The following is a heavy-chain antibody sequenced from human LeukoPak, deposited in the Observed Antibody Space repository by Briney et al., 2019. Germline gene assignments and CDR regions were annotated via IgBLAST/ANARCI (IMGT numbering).Heavy chain of an antibody. J-gene: IGHJ3*02. CDR1: GYTFTSYY. CDR2: INPSGGST. CDR3: ARGAVSRDCSGGSCYHFDI. D-gene: IGHD2-15*01. Sequence: ASVKVSCKASGYTFTSYYMHWVRQAPGQGLEWMGIINPSGGSTSYAQKFQGRVTMTRDMSTSTAYMELSSLRSEDTAVYYCARGAVSRDCSGGSCYHFDIWGQGTMVTVSS. V-gene: IGHV1-46*01.